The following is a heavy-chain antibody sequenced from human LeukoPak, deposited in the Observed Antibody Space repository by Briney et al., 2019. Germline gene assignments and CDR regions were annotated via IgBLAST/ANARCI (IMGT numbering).Heavy chain of an antibody. Sequence: PGGAPRVSPADPGFTLLSYTQSAGRHAPREGLEWVSAISGSGGSTYYADSVKGRFAISRDNSKNTLYLQMNSLRAEDTAVYYCAKAVNDFDYWGQGTLVTVSS. CDR3: AKAVNDFDY. J-gene: IGHJ4*02. D-gene: IGHD2-8*01. V-gene: IGHV3-23*01. CDR1: GFTLLSYT. CDR2: ISGSGGST.